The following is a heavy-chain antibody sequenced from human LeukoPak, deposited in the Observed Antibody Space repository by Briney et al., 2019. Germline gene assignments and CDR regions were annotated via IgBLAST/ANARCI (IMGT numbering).Heavy chain of an antibody. J-gene: IGHJ4*02. CDR2: IWYDGSNK. CDR1: GFTFSSYG. CDR3: ARGGDIVVVPAAYFDY. V-gene: IGHV3-33*01. Sequence: GRSLRLSCAASGFTFSSYGVHWVRQAPGKGLEWVAVIWYDGSNKYYADFVKGRFTISRDNSKNTLYLQMNSLRAEDTAVYYCARGGDIVVVPAAYFDYWGQGTLVTVSS. D-gene: IGHD2-2*01.